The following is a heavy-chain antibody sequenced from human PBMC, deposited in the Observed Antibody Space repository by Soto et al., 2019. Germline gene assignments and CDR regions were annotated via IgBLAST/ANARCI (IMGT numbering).Heavy chain of an antibody. J-gene: IGHJ4*02. Sequence: EVQLVESGGGLVQPGGSLRLSCAASGFTFSDHYTDWVRQAPGKGLEWVGRTRNKANSYTTEYAASVKGRFTISRDDSKNSLYLQMNSLKTEDTAVYYCARDRAGYFDYWGQGTLVTVSS. CDR3: ARDRAGYFDY. CDR2: TRNKANSYTT. CDR1: GFTFSDHY. V-gene: IGHV3-72*01.